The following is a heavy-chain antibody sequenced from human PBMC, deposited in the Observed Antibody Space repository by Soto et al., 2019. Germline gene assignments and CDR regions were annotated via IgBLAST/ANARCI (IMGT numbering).Heavy chain of an antibody. D-gene: IGHD6-13*01. Sequence: QVQLVQSGAEVKKPGSSVKVSCKASGGTFSSYAISWVRQAPGQGREWMGGIIPIFGTANYAQKFQGRVTITADKSTSTAYMELSSLRSEDTAVYYCARTGIIAAAGYYFYGMDVWGQGTTVTVSS. J-gene: IGHJ6*02. CDR1: GGTFSSYA. CDR3: ARTGIIAAAGYYFYGMDV. V-gene: IGHV1-69*06. CDR2: IIPIFGTA.